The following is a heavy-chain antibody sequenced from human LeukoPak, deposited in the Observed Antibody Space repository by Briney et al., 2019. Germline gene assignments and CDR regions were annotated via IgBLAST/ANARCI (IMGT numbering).Heavy chain of an antibody. V-gene: IGHV1-69*13. CDR1: GGTFRSYS. CDR3: ARVKPAYCGGDCYWYNWFDP. Sequence: ASVKVSCKASGGTFRSYSISWGGQAPGQGLEWMGGIIPIFGTANYAQKFQGRVTITADESTSTAYMELSSLRSEDTAVYYCARVKPAYCGGDCYWYNWFDPWGQGTLVTVSS. CDR2: IIPIFGTA. D-gene: IGHD2-21*02. J-gene: IGHJ5*02.